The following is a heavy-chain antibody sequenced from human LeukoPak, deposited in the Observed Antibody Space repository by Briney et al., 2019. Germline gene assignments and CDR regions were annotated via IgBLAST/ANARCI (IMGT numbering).Heavy chain of an antibody. CDR2: INPNSGGT. Sequence: ASVKVSCKASGYTFTGYYMHWVRQAPGQGLEWMGWINPNSGGTNYAQKFQGRVTMTRDTSISTAYMELSRLRSDDTAVYYCASIPVIVVVTPNSTDYWGQGTLVTVSS. CDR1: GYTFTGYY. D-gene: IGHD3-22*01. J-gene: IGHJ4*02. V-gene: IGHV1-2*02. CDR3: ASIPVIVVVTPNSTDY.